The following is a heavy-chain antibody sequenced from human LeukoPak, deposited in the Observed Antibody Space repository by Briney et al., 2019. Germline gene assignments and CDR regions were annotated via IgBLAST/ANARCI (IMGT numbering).Heavy chain of an antibody. V-gene: IGHV3-7*01. J-gene: IGHJ4*02. CDR1: GFTFSNYW. CDR3: ARVGYSSSWSPSDY. Sequence: GGSLRLSCAASGFTFSNYWMSWVRQAPGKGLEWVANVKDDGSGKYYVDSLKGRFTISRDNAKNSLYLQMNSLRAEDTAVYYCARVGYSSSWSPSDYWGQGALVTVSS. D-gene: IGHD6-13*01. CDR2: VKDDGSGK.